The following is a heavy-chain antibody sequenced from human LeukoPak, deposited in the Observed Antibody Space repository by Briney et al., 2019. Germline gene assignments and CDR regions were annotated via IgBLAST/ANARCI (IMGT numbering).Heavy chain of an antibody. Sequence: ASVKVSCKVSGYTLTELSMHWVRQAPGQGLEWMGGFDHEDGETIYAQKFQGRVTMTEDTSTDTVYMELTSLRSEDTAVYYCARSLNDYGDYDYYYYGMDVWGQGTTVTVSS. CDR3: ARSLNDYGDYDYYYYGMDV. CDR1: GYTLTELS. CDR2: FDHEDGET. V-gene: IGHV1-24*01. J-gene: IGHJ6*02. D-gene: IGHD4-17*01.